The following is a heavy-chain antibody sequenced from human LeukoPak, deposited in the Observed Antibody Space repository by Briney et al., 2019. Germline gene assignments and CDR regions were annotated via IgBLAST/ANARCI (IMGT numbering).Heavy chain of an antibody. V-gene: IGHV3-74*01. CDR2: INGYGSST. J-gene: IGHJ4*02. CDR3: ASGVYDSLFYFDY. D-gene: IGHD5/OR15-5a*01. Sequence: GGSLRLSCAASGFTFSTYSMHWVRQAPGKGLVWVSLINGYGSSTIYADSVKGRFTISRDNAKNTLYLKMNSLRAEDTAVYYCASGVYDSLFYFDYWGQGTLVTVSS. CDR1: GFTFSTYS.